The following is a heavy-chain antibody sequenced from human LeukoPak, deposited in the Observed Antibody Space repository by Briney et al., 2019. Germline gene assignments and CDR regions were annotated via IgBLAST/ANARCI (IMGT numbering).Heavy chain of an antibody. CDR1: GYTFTDYY. CDR3: VRYCSSRSCSRMDV. CDR2: INPDSGDT. D-gene: IGHD2-2*01. J-gene: IGHJ6*02. V-gene: IGHV1-2*02. Sequence: ASVKVSCKASGYTFTDYYIHWVRQAPGQGLEWMGWINPDSGDTNYAQKIQGRVTMTRDTSISTAYMELSSLRSDDTAVYYCVRYCSSRSCSRMDVWGQGTTVTVSS.